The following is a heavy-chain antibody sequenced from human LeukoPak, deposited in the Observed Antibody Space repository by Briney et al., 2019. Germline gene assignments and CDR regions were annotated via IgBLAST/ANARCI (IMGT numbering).Heavy chain of an antibody. Sequence: SETLSLTCTVSGGSISSGSYYWSWIRQPAGKGLEGIGRIYTSGSTNYNPSLKIRVTISVDTSKNQFSLKLSSVTAADTAVYYCSGVPAAPTYYYYYMDVWGKGTTVTVSS. J-gene: IGHJ6*03. CDR1: GGSISSGSYY. CDR2: IYTSGST. CDR3: SGVPAAPTYYYYYMDV. V-gene: IGHV4-61*02. D-gene: IGHD2-2*01.